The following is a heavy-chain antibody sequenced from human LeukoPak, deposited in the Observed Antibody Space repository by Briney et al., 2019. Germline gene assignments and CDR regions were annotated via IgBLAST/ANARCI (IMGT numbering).Heavy chain of an antibody. CDR3: AASSGWYSPYYLGMDV. D-gene: IGHD6-19*01. CDR2: NYYSGDT. CDR1: GGSIITYY. V-gene: IGHV4-59*01. Sequence: SETLSLTCTVSGGSIITYYWSWIRQPPGKGLEWIGYNYYSGDTHYNPSLKSRVAISIDTSRNQFSLRLTSVTPADTAMYYCAASSGWYSPYYLGMDVWGQGTTLTVSS. J-gene: IGHJ6*02.